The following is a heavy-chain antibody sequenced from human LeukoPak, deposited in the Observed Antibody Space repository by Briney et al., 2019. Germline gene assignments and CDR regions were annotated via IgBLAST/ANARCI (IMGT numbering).Heavy chain of an antibody. CDR3: ARGPQVVGWLLLRGWFDP. D-gene: IGHD3-3*01. J-gene: IGHJ5*02. V-gene: IGHV1-8*03. CDR1: RYTFTSYD. CDR2: MNPNSGNT. Sequence: ASVKVSCKASRYTFTSYDINWVRQATGQGREGMGWMNPNSGNTGYAQKFQGRVTITRNTSISTAYMELSSLRSEDTAVEYCARGPQVVGWLLLRGWFDPWGQGTLVTVSS.